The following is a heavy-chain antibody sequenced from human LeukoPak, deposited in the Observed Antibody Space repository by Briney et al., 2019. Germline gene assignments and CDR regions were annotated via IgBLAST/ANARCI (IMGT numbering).Heavy chain of an antibody. D-gene: IGHD3-22*01. Sequence: PSETLSLTCAVYGGSLSDYSWSWIRQPPGKGLEWIGEINHSGSTNYNPSLKSRVTISVDTSKNQFSLKLSSVTAADTAVYYCARRITMIVVVRGYFDYWGQGTLVTVSS. CDR2: INHSGST. V-gene: IGHV4-34*01. J-gene: IGHJ4*02. CDR1: GGSLSDYS. CDR3: ARRITMIVVVRGYFDY.